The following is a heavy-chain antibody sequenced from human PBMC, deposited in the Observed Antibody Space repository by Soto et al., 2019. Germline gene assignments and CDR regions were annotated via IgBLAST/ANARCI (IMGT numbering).Heavy chain of an antibody. CDR2: IYHSGST. CDR3: ARAAALLWFGELLYYFDY. D-gene: IGHD3-10*01. J-gene: IGHJ4*02. Sequence: PWGILTLTFGVLGASIPTSKYWRWVRQPPGKGLEWIGEIYHSGSTNYNPSLKSRVTISVDKSKNQFSLKLSSVTAADTAVYYCARAAALLWFGELLYYFDYWGQGTLVTVS. V-gene: IGHV4-4*02. CDR1: GASIPTSKY.